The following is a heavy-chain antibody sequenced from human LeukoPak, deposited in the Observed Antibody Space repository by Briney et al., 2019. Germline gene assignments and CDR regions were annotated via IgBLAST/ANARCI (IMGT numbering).Heavy chain of an antibody. CDR1: GGSISSYY. CDR2: IYYSGST. Sequence: PSGTLSLTCTVSGGSISSYYWSWIRQPPGKGLEWIGYIYYSGSTNYNPSLKSRVTISVDTSKNQFSLKLSSVTAADTAVYYCARQPYYYDSSGYYFDYWGQGTLVTVSS. V-gene: IGHV4-59*08. J-gene: IGHJ4*02. D-gene: IGHD3-22*01. CDR3: ARQPYYYDSSGYYFDY.